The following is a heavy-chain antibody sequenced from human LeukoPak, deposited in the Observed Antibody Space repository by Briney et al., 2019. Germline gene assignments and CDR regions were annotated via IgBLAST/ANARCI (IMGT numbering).Heavy chain of an antibody. Sequence: PGGSLRLSCAAPGFTFSSYSMNWVRQAPGKGLEWVSSISSSSSYIYYADSVKGRFTISRDNAKNSLYLQMNSLRAEDTAVYYCARDRWHYFDYWGQGTLVTVSS. V-gene: IGHV3-21*01. CDR2: ISSSSSYI. CDR3: ARDRWHYFDY. CDR1: GFTFSSYS. J-gene: IGHJ4*02. D-gene: IGHD5-24*01.